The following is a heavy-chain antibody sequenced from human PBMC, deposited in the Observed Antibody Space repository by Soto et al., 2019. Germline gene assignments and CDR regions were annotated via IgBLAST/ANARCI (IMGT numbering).Heavy chain of an antibody. CDR2: IIPIFGTA. V-gene: IGHV1-69*05. CDR3: ARDVPPKWELDY. Sequence: SVKVSCKASGGTFSSYAISWVRQAPGQGLEWMGGIIPIFGTANYAQKLQGRVTMTTDTSTSTAYMELRSLRSDDTAVYYCARDVPPKWELDYWGQGTLVTVSS. J-gene: IGHJ4*02. CDR1: GGTFSSYA. D-gene: IGHD1-26*01.